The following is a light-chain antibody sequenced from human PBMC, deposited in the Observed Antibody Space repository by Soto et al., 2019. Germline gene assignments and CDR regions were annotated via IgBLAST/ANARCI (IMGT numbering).Light chain of an antibody. Sequence: IQMTQSPATLSASVGDRVAITCRASQDISKWLAGYQQKQGKPPKLLIYYASGLDSGVQSRFSGRGYGTEFTITISGLQPEDFATFYCQQYDSFPWTFGPGTKVDIK. J-gene: IGKJ1*01. CDR1: QDISKW. CDR2: YAS. V-gene: IGKV1-5*01. CDR3: QQYDSFPWT.